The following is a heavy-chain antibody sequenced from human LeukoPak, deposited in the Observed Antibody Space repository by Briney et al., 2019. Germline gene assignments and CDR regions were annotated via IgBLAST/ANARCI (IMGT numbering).Heavy chain of an antibody. CDR1: GYTFSGYY. Sequence: ASVKVSCKAFGYTFSGYYMHWVRQAPGQGLEWMGWINPNSGGTDYAQKFQGRVTMTRDTSISTAYMELSSLRSDDTAVYFCARSNSRYCRGSSCFSFDYWGQGTLVTVSS. J-gene: IGHJ4*02. CDR3: ARSNSRYCRGSSCFSFDY. D-gene: IGHD2-15*01. V-gene: IGHV1-2*02. CDR2: INPNSGGT.